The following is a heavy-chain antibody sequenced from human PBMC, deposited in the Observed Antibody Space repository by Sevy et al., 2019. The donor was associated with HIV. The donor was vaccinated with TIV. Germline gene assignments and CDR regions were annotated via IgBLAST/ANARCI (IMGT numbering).Heavy chain of an antibody. D-gene: IGHD2-2*01. V-gene: IGHV3-15*01. CDR3: TTDLEYQLERYYFNY. CDR2: IKSKTNGGTT. J-gene: IGHJ4*02. Sequence: GWSLRLSCAASEFIFTNAWMSWVRQAPGKGLEWVGRIKSKTNGGTTDYAAPVEGRFTISRDDSKKTLYLQMNSLKTEDTAVYYCTTDLEYQLERYYFNYWGQGTLVTVSS. CDR1: EFIFTNAW.